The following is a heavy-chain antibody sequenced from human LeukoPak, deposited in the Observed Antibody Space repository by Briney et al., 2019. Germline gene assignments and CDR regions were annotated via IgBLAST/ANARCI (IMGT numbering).Heavy chain of an antibody. CDR3: ARGWLAETMVVTPYNY. Sequence: ASVKVSCKASGYTFTSYAMHWVRQAPGQRLEWMGWINAGNGNTKYSQKFQGRVTITADEFTSTAYMELSSLRSEDTAVYYCARGWLAETMVVTPYNYWGQGTLVTVSS. J-gene: IGHJ4*02. D-gene: IGHD4-23*01. CDR2: INAGNGNT. V-gene: IGHV1-3*01. CDR1: GYTFTSYA.